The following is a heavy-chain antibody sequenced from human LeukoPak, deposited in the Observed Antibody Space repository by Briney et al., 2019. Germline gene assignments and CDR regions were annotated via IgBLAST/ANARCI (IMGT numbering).Heavy chain of an antibody. CDR1: GASFSGYY. D-gene: IGHD2-8*01. CDR2: INHSGST. Sequence: SETLSLTRAVYGASFSGYYCSSIRQPPGKGLEWIGEINHSGSTNYNPSLKSRVTISVDTSKNQFSLKLSSVTAADTAVYYCARGPPIVLMIHYYYYIDVWGKGTTVTVSS. J-gene: IGHJ6*03. CDR3: ARGPPIVLMIHYYYYIDV. V-gene: IGHV4-34*01.